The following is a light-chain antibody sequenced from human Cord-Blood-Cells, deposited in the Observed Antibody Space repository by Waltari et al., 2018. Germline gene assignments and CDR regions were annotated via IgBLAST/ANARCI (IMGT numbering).Light chain of an antibody. J-gene: IGLJ1*01. V-gene: IGLV2-23*02. Sequence: QSALTQPASVSGSPGQSITISCPGTSSAVGRYNLVSWYQQHPGKAPKLMIYEVSKRPSGVSNRFSGSKSGNTASLTISGLQAEDEADYYCCSYAGSSTYVFGTGTKVTVL. CDR3: CSYAGSSTYV. CDR2: EVS. CDR1: SSAVGRYNL.